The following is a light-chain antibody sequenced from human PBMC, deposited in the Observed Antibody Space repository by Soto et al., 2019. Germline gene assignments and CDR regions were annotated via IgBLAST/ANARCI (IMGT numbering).Light chain of an antibody. Sequence: DIQMTQSPSSVSASVGNIFPITCRASQGISSWLAWYQHKQGEAPKLLSSAASTLQSGVPSRLRGSGYGTDFTITISSMQTEDFETYLCQQANSFTPAFGPGTQVDI. CDR2: AAS. CDR1: QGISSW. J-gene: IGKJ3*01. CDR3: QQANSFTPA. V-gene: IGKV1-12*01.